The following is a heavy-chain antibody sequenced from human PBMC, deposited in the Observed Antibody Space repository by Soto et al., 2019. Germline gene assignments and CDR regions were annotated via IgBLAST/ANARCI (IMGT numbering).Heavy chain of an antibody. CDR3: ASNRDVYNYWFDP. CDR1: VGSITSYY. D-gene: IGHD1-1*01. CDR2: IYYSGTT. Sequence: KPSETLSLTCTVSVGSITSYYWIWIRQPPGKGLEWIAYIYYSGTTDYNPSLTSRVTISVDTSKNQFSLKLTSVTAADTAVYYCASNRDVYNYWFDPWGQGTLVTVSS. V-gene: IGHV4-59*01. J-gene: IGHJ5*02.